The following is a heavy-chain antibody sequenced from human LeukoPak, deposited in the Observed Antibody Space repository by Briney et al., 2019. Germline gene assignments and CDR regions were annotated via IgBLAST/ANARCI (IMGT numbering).Heavy chain of an antibody. CDR3: GRQGYTASYYFLDY. D-gene: IGHD1-26*01. Sequence: SSETLSLTCTVSGRSIKSYYWGWVRQSPGKGLEWIGRIYTTGTTQYNPSLKSRVTMSVDTSTNQFSLNLRSMTAADTAVYFCGRQGYTASYYFLDYWSQGTLVTVS. CDR2: IYTTGTT. CDR1: GRSIKSYY. J-gene: IGHJ4*02. V-gene: IGHV4-4*07.